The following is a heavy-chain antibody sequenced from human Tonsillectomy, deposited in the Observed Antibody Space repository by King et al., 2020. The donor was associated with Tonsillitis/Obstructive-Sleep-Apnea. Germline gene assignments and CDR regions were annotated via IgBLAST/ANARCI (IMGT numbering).Heavy chain of an antibody. V-gene: IGHV4-4*07. Sequence: VQLQESGPGLVKPSETLSLTCTVSGGSISSYYWSWIRQPAGKGLEWIGRIYTSGSTNSNPSLKSRVTMSVDTSKNQFSLKLSSVTGADTAVYYCARNDIVVVPVAFHVFDIGGQGTMVTVPS. CDR1: GGSISSYY. CDR2: IYTSGST. D-gene: IGHD2-2*01. CDR3: ARNDIVVVPVAFHVFDI. J-gene: IGHJ3*02.